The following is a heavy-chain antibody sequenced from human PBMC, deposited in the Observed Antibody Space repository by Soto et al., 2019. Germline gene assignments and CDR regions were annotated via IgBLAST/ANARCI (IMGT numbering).Heavy chain of an antibody. Sequence: EVLLLESGGGLVQPGGSLRLSCAASGFTFSSYAMNWVRQAPGKGLEWVSAITPSGGDTYYADSVKGRFTISRDKSRNTLYLQMNSLRAEDTAEYYCAKSGSHSYFDYWGQGTLVTVSS. V-gene: IGHV3-23*01. D-gene: IGHD1-26*01. CDR1: GFTFSSYA. J-gene: IGHJ4*02. CDR3: AKSGSHSYFDY. CDR2: ITPSGGDT.